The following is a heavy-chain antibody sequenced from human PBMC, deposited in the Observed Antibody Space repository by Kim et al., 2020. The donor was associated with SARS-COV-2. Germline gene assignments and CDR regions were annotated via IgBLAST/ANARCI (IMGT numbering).Heavy chain of an antibody. CDR2: ISWDGGSI. Sequence: GGSLRPSCAASGFTFDDYTMHWVRQAPGKGLEWVSLISWDGGSIYYADSVKGRFTISRDNSKNSLYLQMTSLRTEDTALYYCAKVDRITIFGVAFDYWG. CDR3: AKVDRITIFGVAFDY. J-gene: IGHJ4*01. V-gene: IGHV3-43*01. CDR1: GFTFDDYT. D-gene: IGHD3-3*01.